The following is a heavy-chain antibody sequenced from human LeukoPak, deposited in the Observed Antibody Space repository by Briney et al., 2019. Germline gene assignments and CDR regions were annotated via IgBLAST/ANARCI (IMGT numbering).Heavy chain of an antibody. CDR3: ARDSIVRGNIGNDMDV. CDR2: INSDGSST. D-gene: IGHD2-8*01. V-gene: IGHV3-74*01. CDR1: GFTFSSYW. J-gene: IGHJ6*03. Sequence: GGSLRLSCAASGFTFSSYWMHWVRQAPGKGLVWVSRINSDGSSTSYADSVKGRFTISRDNAKNSLYLQMNSLRAGDTAVYYCARDSIVRGNIGNDMDVWGKGTTVTVSS.